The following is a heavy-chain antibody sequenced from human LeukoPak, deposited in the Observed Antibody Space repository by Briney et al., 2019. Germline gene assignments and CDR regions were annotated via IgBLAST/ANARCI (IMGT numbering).Heavy chain of an antibody. V-gene: IGHV3-7*01. CDR3: AKWDIYSGFYYIDS. J-gene: IGHJ4*02. CDR1: GFTFDDYA. Sequence: GRSLRLSCAASGFTFDDYAMPWVRQAPGKGPEWVASIKQDGSVKYYADSVKGRFTISRDNAKNSLYLQMNSLRAEDTARYYCAKWDIYSGFYYIDSWGQGTLATVSS. CDR2: IKQDGSVK. D-gene: IGHD1-26*01.